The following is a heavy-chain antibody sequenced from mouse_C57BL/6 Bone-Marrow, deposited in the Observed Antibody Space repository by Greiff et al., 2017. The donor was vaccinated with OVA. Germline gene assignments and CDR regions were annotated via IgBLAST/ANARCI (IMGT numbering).Heavy chain of an antibody. D-gene: IGHD2-1*01. CDR2: INPNNGGT. J-gene: IGHJ2*01. Sequence: EVKLVESGPELVKPGASVKMSCKASGYTFTDYNMHWVKQSHGKSLEWIGYINPNNGGTSYNQKFKGKATLTVNKSSSTAYMELRSLTSEDSAVYYCARGVYYGKDYWGQGTTLTVSS. CDR3: ARGVYYGKDY. CDR1: GYTFTDYN. V-gene: IGHV1-22*01.